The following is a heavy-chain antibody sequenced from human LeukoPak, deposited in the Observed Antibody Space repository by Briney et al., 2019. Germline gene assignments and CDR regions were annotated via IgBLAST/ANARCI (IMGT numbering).Heavy chain of an antibody. CDR1: GGSISSYY. CDR3: ARHYRGIVGAHFDY. J-gene: IGHJ4*02. Sequence: PSETLSLTCTVSGGSISSYYWSWIRQPPGKGLEWIGYIYYSGSTNYSPSLKGRVTISVDTSKNQFSLKLSSVTAADTAVYYCARHYRGIVGAHFDYWGQGTLVTVSS. CDR2: IYYSGST. V-gene: IGHV4-59*01. D-gene: IGHD1-26*01.